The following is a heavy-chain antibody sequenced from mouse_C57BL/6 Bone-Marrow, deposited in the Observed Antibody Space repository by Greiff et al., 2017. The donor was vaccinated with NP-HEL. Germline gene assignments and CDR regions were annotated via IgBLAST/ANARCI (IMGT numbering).Heavy chain of an antibody. D-gene: IGHD3-2*02. CDR1: GYTFTGYW. CDR3: ASSGNSSGYVAWFAY. J-gene: IGHJ3*01. CDR2: ILPGSGST. V-gene: IGHV1-9*01. Sequence: QVQLQQSGAELMKPGASVKLSCKATGYTFTGYWIEWVKQRPGHGLEWIGEILPGSGSTNYNEKFKGKATFTADTSSNTSYMQLSSLTTEDSAIYYCASSGNSSGYVAWFAYWGQGTLVTVSA.